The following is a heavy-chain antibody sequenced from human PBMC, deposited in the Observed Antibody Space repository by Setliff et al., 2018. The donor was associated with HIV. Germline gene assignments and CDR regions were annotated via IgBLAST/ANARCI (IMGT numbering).Heavy chain of an antibody. J-gene: IGHJ6*02. D-gene: IGHD5-18*01. CDR1: GFTFDDYT. V-gene: IGHV3-43*01. CDR3: AKDIYPLVDIAIPDV. CDR2: ISWDGGST. Sequence: GSLRLSCAASGFTFDDYTMHWVRQAPGKGLEWVSLISWDGGSTYYADSVKGRFTISRDNSKNSLYLQMNSLRTEDTALYYCAKDIYPLVDIAIPDVWGQGTTVTVSS.